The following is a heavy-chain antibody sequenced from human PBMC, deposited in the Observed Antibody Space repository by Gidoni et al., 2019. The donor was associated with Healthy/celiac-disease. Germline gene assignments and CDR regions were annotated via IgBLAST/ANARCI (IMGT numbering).Heavy chain of an antibody. CDR3: ARDGPELLGYFDY. D-gene: IGHD1-26*01. J-gene: IGHJ4*02. Sequence: QVQLVQSGAEVKKPGSSVKVSCKASGGTSSSYASSWVRQAPGQGLELMGGIIPIFGTANYAQKCQGRVTITADESTSTAYMELSSLRSEDTAVYYCARDGPELLGYFDYWGQGTLVTVSS. CDR2: IIPIFGTA. V-gene: IGHV1-69*01. CDR1: GGTSSSYA.